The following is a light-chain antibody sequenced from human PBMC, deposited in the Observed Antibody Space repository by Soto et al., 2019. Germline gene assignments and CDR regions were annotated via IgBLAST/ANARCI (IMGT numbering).Light chain of an antibody. CDR1: QSVSSN. CDR2: GAS. Sequence: EIVMTQSPATLSVSPGERATLSCRASQSVSSNLAWSQKKPGQAPRLLIYGASTRATGIPARFSVSGSVTEFTSTNSSLQSKDLAVYYCQQDNNWPPWTFGQGTKVEIK. J-gene: IGKJ1*01. V-gene: IGKV3-15*01. CDR3: QQDNNWPPWT.